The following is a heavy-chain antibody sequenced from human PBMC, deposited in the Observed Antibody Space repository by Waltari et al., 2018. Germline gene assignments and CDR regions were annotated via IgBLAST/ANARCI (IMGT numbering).Heavy chain of an antibody. CDR3: ARQDVVAANYVYVQH. V-gene: IGHV4-39*07. Sequence: QLQLQESGPGLVKPSETLSLTCTVSGGSISSSSYYWGWIRQPPGKGLEWIGSIYYSGITYYNPSLKSRVTISVDTSKNQFSLKLSSVTAADTAVYYCARQDVVAANYVYVQHWGQGTLVTVSS. D-gene: IGHD2-15*01. CDR2: IYYSGIT. J-gene: IGHJ1*01. CDR1: GGSISSSSYY.